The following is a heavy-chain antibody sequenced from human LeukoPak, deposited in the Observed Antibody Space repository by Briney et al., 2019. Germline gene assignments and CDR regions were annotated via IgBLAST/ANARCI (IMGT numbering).Heavy chain of an antibody. D-gene: IGHD6-19*01. CDR3: AREPPSVAASNPDY. J-gene: IGHJ4*02. CDR1: GFTFSSYT. Sequence: GGSLTLSCAASGFTFSSYTMNWVRQAPGKGLEWVSSIISSSSFIYYADSVKGRFTLSRDNAQTSLYLQMNSLRVEDTAVYYCAREPPSVAASNPDYWGQGTLVTVSS. V-gene: IGHV3-21*01. CDR2: IISSSSFI.